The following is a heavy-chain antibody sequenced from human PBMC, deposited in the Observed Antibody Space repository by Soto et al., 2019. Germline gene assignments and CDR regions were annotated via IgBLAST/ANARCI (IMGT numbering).Heavy chain of an antibody. D-gene: IGHD1-26*01. CDR2: IIPLFGTA. V-gene: IGHV1-69*01. CDR1: GVTFSSET. Sequence: QVQLVQSGADVKKPGSSVKVSCQASGVTFSSETLGWVRQAPGQGLEWVGGIIPLFGTASYAQKFQGRVTITADESTSPAYMELSSLRSDDTAVYFCATEWGENPASPVDAWGQGTLVTVSS. CDR3: ATEWGENPASPVDA. J-gene: IGHJ5*02.